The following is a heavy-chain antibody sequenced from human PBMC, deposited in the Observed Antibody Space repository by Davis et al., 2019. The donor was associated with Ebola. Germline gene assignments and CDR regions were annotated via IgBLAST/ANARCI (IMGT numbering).Heavy chain of an antibody. CDR2: IHHSGHT. V-gene: IGHV4-39*07. Sequence: PSDTLSLPFKVSGAPISPHTYFWASIRQPPGTALQRIGSIHHSGHTYYNPSLKGRVTILVDTSENQFSLRLSPVTAADTAIYYCAREVASAGLDWGQGTLVTVS. D-gene: IGHD6-13*01. CDR1: GAPISPHTYF. CDR3: AREVASAGLD. J-gene: IGHJ4*02.